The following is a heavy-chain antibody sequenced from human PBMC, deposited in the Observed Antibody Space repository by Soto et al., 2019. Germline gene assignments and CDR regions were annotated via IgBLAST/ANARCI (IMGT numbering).Heavy chain of an antibody. CDR3: ARGCGRASRPYYLEV. CDR1: GFTFRSSP. D-gene: IGHD2-2*01. Sequence: HPGGSLRLSCAVSGFTFRSSPMSWVRRAPGKGLEWVSGINGGDDSEHYVDSVRGRFTIIRDNSKNLLLLQMSSLRVEDTAVYYCARGCGRASRPYYLEVWGKGTTVTVSS. CDR2: INGGDDSE. V-gene: IGHV3-23*01. J-gene: IGHJ6*03.